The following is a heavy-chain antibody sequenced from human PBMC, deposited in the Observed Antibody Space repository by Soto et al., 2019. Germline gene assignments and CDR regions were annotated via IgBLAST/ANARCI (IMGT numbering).Heavy chain of an antibody. V-gene: IGHV3-74*01. D-gene: IGHD2-2*01. CDR3: ASLSAPVDL. Sequence: PXVCLRLSCVACGFTFSSYCMHWLRQAPGRELVWVSEIDTDGNSRNYADSVKGRFTISRDNAKNTLYLQMNSLTAEDTAVYFCASLSAPVDLWGRGTLVTVSS. CDR2: IDTDGNSR. J-gene: IGHJ4*02. CDR1: GFTFSSYC.